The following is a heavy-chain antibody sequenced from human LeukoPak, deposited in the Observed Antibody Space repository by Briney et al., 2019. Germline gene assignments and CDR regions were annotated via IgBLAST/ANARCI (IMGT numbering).Heavy chain of an antibody. CDR2: INHSGST. Sequence: SETLSLTCAVYGGSFSGYYWSWIRQPPGKGLEWIGEINHSGSTNYNPSLKSRVTISVDTSKNQFSLKLSSVTAADTAVYYCARPTYGSGRRGAFDIWGQGTMVTVSS. V-gene: IGHV4-34*01. J-gene: IGHJ3*02. CDR1: GGSFSGYY. D-gene: IGHD3-10*01. CDR3: ARPTYGSGRRGAFDI.